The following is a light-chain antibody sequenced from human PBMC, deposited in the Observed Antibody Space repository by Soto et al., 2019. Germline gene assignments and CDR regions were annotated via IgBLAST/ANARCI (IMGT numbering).Light chain of an antibody. J-gene: IGLJ1*01. Sequence: QSALTQPASVSGSPGQSITISCTGTSSDVGDYNYVSWYQQHPGKAPKLMIYDVSNRPSGVSNRFSGSKSGSTASLTISGFHTEDMVAYYCSSYTNNTDRVFGTGTKLTVL. CDR3: SSYTNNTDRV. CDR1: SSDVGDYNY. V-gene: IGLV2-14*01. CDR2: DVS.